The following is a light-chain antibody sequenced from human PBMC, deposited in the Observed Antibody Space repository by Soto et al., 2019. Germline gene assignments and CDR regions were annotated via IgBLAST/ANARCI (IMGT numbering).Light chain of an antibody. J-gene: IGKJ1*01. V-gene: IGKV1-5*03. CDR2: NAS. Sequence: DIQMTQSPSTLSGSVGDRVTITCRASQTISSGLAWYPTTPGKAPKLLIYNASTLKSGVPSRFRGSGSGTAFTLTISCLQSEEAATYDGQQYYSYPRTFGQGTKVDI. CDR3: QQYYSYPRT. CDR1: QTISSG.